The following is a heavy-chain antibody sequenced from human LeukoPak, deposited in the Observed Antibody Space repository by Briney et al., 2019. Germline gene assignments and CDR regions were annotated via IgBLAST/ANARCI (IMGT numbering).Heavy chain of an antibody. J-gene: IGHJ4*02. V-gene: IGHV3-48*04. CDR3: ARDPPNCQALYFDY. CDR2: ISSSSSTI. Sequence: GGSLRLSCAASGFTFSSYSLNWVRQAPGKGLEWVSYISSSSSTIYYADSVKGRFTISRDNAKNSLYLQMDSLRAEDTAVYCCARDPPNCQALYFDYWGQGTLVTVSS. CDR1: GFTFSSYS. D-gene: IGHD7-27*01.